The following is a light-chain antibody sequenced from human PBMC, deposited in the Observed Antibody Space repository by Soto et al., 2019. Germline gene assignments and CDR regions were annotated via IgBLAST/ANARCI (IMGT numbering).Light chain of an antibody. CDR1: SSDVGGYNY. Sequence: QSALTQPPSASGSPGQSVTISCTGTSSDVGGYNYVSWYQQHPGKAPKLMIYEVSKRPSGVPDRFSGSKTGNTASLTVSGLQAEDEADYYCSSYAGSNNWGVFGGGTKHTVL. CDR3: SSYAGSNNWGV. V-gene: IGLV2-8*01. J-gene: IGLJ2*01. CDR2: EVS.